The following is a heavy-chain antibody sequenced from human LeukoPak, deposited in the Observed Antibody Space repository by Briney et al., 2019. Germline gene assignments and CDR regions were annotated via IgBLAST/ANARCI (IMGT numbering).Heavy chain of an antibody. Sequence: SENLSLTCTVSGGSISSGGYYWRWIRQHPGKGLEWIGYIDYSGSTYYNPSRMSRVTISADTSKNQFSLKLSSVTAADTAVYYCARAKSHSSKWLLPAPTFDYWGQGTLVTVSS. V-gene: IGHV4-31*03. D-gene: IGHD3-22*01. CDR3: ARAKSHSSKWLLPAPTFDY. CDR1: GGSISSGGYY. CDR2: IDYSGST. J-gene: IGHJ4*02.